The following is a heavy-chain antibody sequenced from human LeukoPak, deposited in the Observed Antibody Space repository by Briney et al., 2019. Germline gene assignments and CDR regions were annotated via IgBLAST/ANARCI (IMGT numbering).Heavy chain of an antibody. V-gene: IGHV1-24*01. Sequence: APVKVSCKVSGYTLTELSMHWVRQAPGKGLEWMGGFDPEDGETIYAQKFQGRVTMTEDTSTDTAYMELSSLRSEDTAVYYCALRVDDFWSGDTRMGYNWFDPWGQGTLVTVSS. CDR1: GYTLTELS. CDR3: ALRVDDFWSGDTRMGYNWFDP. J-gene: IGHJ5*02. CDR2: FDPEDGET. D-gene: IGHD3-3*01.